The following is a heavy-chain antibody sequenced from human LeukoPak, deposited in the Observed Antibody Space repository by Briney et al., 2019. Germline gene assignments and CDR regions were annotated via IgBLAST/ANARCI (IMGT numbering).Heavy chain of an antibody. CDR2: IYYSGST. V-gene: IGHV4-39*01. J-gene: IGHJ1*01. Sequence: SETLSLTCTVSGGSISSSSYYWGRIRQPPGKGLEWIGSIYYSGSTYYNPSLKSRVTISVDTSKNQFSLKLSSVTAADTAFYYCARYLDYGGNSRVFQHWGQGTLVTVSS. D-gene: IGHD4-23*01. CDR3: ARYLDYGGNSRVFQH. CDR1: GGSISSSSYY.